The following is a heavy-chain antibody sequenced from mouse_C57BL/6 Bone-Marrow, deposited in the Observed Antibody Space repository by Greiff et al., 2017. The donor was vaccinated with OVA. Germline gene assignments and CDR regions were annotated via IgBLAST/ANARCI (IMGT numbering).Heavy chain of an antibody. CDR3: ARLGYGSKDFDY. CDR1: GYTFTSYW. Sequence: VQLQQSGAELANPGASVKLSCKASGYTFTSYWMHWVNPRPGQGLEWIGYINPSSGYTKYTQTFKAKATLTADKSSSTAYMQMSSLTYEDSAVYYGARLGYGSKDFDYWGQGTTLTVSS. V-gene: IGHV1-7*01. D-gene: IGHD1-1*01. J-gene: IGHJ2*01. CDR2: INPSSGYT.